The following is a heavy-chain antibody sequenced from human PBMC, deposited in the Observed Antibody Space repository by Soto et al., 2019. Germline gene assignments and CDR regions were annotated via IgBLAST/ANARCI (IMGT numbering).Heavy chain of an antibody. CDR1: GFTFSSYS. D-gene: IGHD3-22*01. J-gene: IGHJ6*02. Sequence: PGGSLRLSCAASGFTFSSYSMSWVRQAPGKGLEWVSGFRTSGDGGTTYYADSVKGRFTISRDNSKNMLFLQMNSLRAEDTAIYYCAKAAGLLARYYYYGMDVWGQGTTVTVSS. CDR3: AKAAGLLARYYYYGMDV. CDR2: FRTSGDGGTT. V-gene: IGHV3-23*01.